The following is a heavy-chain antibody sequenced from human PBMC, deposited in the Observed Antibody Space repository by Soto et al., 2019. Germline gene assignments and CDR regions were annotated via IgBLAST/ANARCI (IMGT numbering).Heavy chain of an antibody. J-gene: IGHJ5*02. CDR2: FDPEDGET. Sequence: GASVKVSCKVSGYTLTELSMHWVRQAPGKGLEWMGGFDPEDGETIYSQKFQGRVTITKDTSASTAYMELSSLRSEDTAVYYCASLSPPYILTGYRPLGTWGQGTLVTVSS. V-gene: IGHV1-24*01. CDR1: GYTLTELS. D-gene: IGHD3-9*01. CDR3: ASLSPPYILTGYRPLGT.